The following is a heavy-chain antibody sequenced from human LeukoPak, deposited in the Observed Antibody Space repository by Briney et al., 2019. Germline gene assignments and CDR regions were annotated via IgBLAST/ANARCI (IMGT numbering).Heavy chain of an antibody. CDR2: IFHTGIT. D-gene: IGHD2-2*02. J-gene: IGHJ5*01. CDR1: GGSVTKYY. Sequence: SETLSLTCTVSGGSVTKYYWHWIRQAPGKGLEWIAFIFHTGITNYNPSLKSRVTISVDTSKNQFSLKLTSVTAADTAVYFCARDLFPINWFESWGQGTLVTVSS. V-gene: IGHV4-59*02. CDR3: ARDLFPINWFES.